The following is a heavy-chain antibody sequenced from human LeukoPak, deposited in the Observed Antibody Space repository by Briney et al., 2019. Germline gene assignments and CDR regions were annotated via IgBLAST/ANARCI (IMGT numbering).Heavy chain of an antibody. J-gene: IGHJ4*02. V-gene: IGHV3-7*01. CDR1: GFIFRNYW. Sequence: PGGSLRLSCSAAGFIFRNYWMGWVRHAPGKGLEWVANINEDGSETSYMASVKGRFNISRDNSKNSLYLQMNTLRAEDTAVFYCGSGPGHCGQGTLVTVSS. CDR2: INEDGSET. CDR3: GSGPGH.